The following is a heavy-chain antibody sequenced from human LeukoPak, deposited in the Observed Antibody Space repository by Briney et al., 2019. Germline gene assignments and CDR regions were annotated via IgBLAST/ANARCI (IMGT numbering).Heavy chain of an antibody. CDR3: ARVHSSGWYGQADY. D-gene: IGHD6-19*01. J-gene: IGHJ4*02. Sequence: GGSLRLSCAASGFTFSSYWMSWVRQAPGKGLEWVANIKQDGSEKYYVDSVKGRFTISRDNAKNSLYLQMNSLRAEDTAVYYCARVHSSGWYGQADYWGQGTLVTVSS. CDR1: GFTFSSYW. CDR2: IKQDGSEK. V-gene: IGHV3-7*01.